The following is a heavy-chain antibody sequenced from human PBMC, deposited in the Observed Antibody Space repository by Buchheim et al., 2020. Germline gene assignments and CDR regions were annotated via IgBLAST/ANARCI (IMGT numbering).Heavy chain of an antibody. D-gene: IGHD6-19*01. CDR1: GFTFSSYG. Sequence: QVQLVESGGGVVQPGRSLRLSCAASGFTFSSYGMHWVRQAPGKGLEWVAVISYDGSNKYYADSVKGRFTISRDNSKNTLYLQMNSLRAEDTAVYYCAKDRLSGWKYYFDYWGQGTL. CDR3: AKDRLSGWKYYFDY. CDR2: ISYDGSNK. V-gene: IGHV3-30*18. J-gene: IGHJ4*02.